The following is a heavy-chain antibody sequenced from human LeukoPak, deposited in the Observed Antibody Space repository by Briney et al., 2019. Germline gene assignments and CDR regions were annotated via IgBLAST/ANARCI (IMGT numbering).Heavy chain of an antibody. V-gene: IGHV3-48*03. D-gene: IGHD1-1*01. CDR2: ISSSGGTI. Sequence: GGSLRLSCAASGFTLSSYEMNWVRQAPGKGLEWVSYISSSGGTIYYADSVKGRFTISRDNAKNSLSLQMSGLRAEDTAVYYCARDWNGSGTAFGYWGQGTLVTVSS. CDR1: GFTLSSYE. CDR3: ARDWNGSGTAFGY. J-gene: IGHJ4*02.